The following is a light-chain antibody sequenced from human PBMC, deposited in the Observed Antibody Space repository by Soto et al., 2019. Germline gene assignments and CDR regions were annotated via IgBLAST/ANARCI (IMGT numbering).Light chain of an antibody. Sequence: EIVLTQSPATLSLSTGESATLSCRASQSVSSYLAWYQQNPGQPPRLLIYAASNRATGIPARFSGSGSGTDFTLTISSLSPEDFAVYYCPQRGFGPGTKVDIK. V-gene: IGKV3-11*01. CDR1: QSVSSY. J-gene: IGKJ3*01. CDR3: PQRG. CDR2: AAS.